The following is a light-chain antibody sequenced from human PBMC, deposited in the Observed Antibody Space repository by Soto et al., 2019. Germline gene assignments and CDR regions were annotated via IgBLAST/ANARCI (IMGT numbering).Light chain of an antibody. J-gene: IGLJ1*01. CDR1: NIGSKS. CDR3: QVWHSSGVV. CDR2: DNS. V-gene: IGLV3-21*02. Sequence: SYELTQPPSVSVAPGQTARISCGGHNIGSKSVHWFQLKPGQAPFLVVYDNSDRPSGIPERFSGSNSANTATLTISRVEAGDEADSYCQVWHSSGVVFGAGTKVTVL.